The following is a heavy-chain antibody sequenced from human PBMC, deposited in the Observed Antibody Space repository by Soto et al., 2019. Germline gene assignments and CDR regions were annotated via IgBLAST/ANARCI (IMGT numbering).Heavy chain of an antibody. CDR2: IYYSGST. CDR3: ARGGWSNDY. CDR1: GGSISPNY. V-gene: IGHV4-59*01. Sequence: QVQLQESGPGLVKPSETLSLTCTVSGGSISPNYWSWIRQPPGKGLEWIGYIYYSGSTDYNPSLKSRVTISVDTSKNQFSLKLSSVTAADTAVYYCARGGWSNDYWGQGTLVTVSS. J-gene: IGHJ4*02.